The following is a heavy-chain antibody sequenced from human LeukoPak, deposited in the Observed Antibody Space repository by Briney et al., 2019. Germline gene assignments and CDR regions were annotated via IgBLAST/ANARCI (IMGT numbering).Heavy chain of an antibody. CDR3: ARSSTTYYYDTSSHY. J-gene: IGHJ4*02. D-gene: IGHD3-22*01. Sequence: GGSLRLSCAASGFTFSSYSMNWVRQAPGKGLEWVSSISSSSSYIYYADSVKGRFTISRDNAKNSLYLQMNSLRAEDTAVYYCARSSTTYYYDTSSHYWGQGTLVTVSS. V-gene: IGHV3-21*01. CDR1: GFTFSSYS. CDR2: ISSSSSYI.